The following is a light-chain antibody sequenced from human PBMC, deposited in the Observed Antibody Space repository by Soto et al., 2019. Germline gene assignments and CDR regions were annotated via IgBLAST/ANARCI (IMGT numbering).Light chain of an antibody. CDR1: SSDVGGYNY. CDR3: NSYTSSTTYV. J-gene: IGLJ1*01. V-gene: IGLV2-14*01. Sequence: SALTQPASVSGSPGQSITISCTGTSSDVGGYNYVSWYQQHPGIAPKLMLYEVNNRPSGVSNRFSGSKSGNTASLTISGLQAEDEADYYCNSYTSSTTYVFGTGTKVTVL. CDR2: EVN.